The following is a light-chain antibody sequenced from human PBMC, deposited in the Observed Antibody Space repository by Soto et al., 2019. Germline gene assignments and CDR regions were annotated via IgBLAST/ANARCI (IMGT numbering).Light chain of an antibody. V-gene: IGLV2-14*03. CDR2: DVY. CDR3: SSYLGDTTI. J-gene: IGLJ2*01. CDR1: SSDIGDYDH. Sequence: QSALTQPASVSGSPGQSITISCTGTSSDIGDYDHVSWYQQHPTKAPKLIIFDVYSRPSGVSSRFSGSKSGNTASLTISGLQAEDEAIYHCSSYLGDTTIFGGGTKLTVL.